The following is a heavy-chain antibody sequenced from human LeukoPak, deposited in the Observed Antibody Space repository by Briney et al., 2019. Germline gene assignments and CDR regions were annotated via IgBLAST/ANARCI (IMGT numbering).Heavy chain of an antibody. D-gene: IGHD3-16*01. CDR3: ARARGGPFDY. V-gene: IGHV3-48*03. CDR2: ISSSGSTI. J-gene: IGHJ4*02. CDR1: GFTFSSYE. Sequence: GGSLRLSCAASGFTFSSYEMNWVRQAPGKGLEWVSYISSSGSTIYYADSVKGRFTISRDSSKNTLYLQMNSLRAEDTAVYYCARARGGPFDYWGQGTLVTVSS.